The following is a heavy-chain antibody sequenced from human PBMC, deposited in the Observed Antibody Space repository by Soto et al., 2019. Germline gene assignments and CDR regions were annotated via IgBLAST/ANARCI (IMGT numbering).Heavy chain of an antibody. CDR1: GFTFSSYA. V-gene: IGHV3-23*01. Sequence: GGSLRLSCAASGFTFSSYAMSWVRQAPGKGLEWVSAIGDNGARTDYADSVNGRFTISRDNSKNTLYLQMNSLRAEDTAVYYCAKYASSLLYYFDCWGPGTLVTVSS. CDR3: AKYASSLLYYFDC. J-gene: IGHJ4*02. CDR2: IGDNGART. D-gene: IGHD2-2*01.